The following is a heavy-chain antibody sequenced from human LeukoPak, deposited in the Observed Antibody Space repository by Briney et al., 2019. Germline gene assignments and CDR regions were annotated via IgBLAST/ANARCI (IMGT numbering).Heavy chain of an antibody. V-gene: IGHV5-51*01. J-gene: IGHJ3*02. D-gene: IGHD2-2*01. CDR3: ARGHCSSTSCSGDAFDI. Sequence: GESLKISCKGSGYTFTTYWIAWVRQMPGKGLEWMGIIYPGDSDTRYSPPFQGQVTIPADKSVSTAYLQWSRLKASDTAMYYCARGHCSSTSCSGDAFDIWGRGTMVTVSS. CDR1: GYTFTTYW. CDR2: IYPGDSDT.